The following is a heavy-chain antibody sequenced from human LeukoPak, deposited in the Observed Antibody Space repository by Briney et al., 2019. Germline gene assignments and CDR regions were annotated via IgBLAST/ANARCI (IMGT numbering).Heavy chain of an antibody. D-gene: IGHD3-3*01. V-gene: IGHV3-48*04. CDR2: ISSSSSTI. CDR1: GFTFSSYS. Sequence: GGSLRLSCAASGFTFSSYSMNWVRQAPGKGLEWVSYISSSSSTIYYADSVKGRFTISRDNAKNSLYLQMNSLRAADTAVYYCARDRRDFWSGYYVYFDYWGQGTLVTVSS. J-gene: IGHJ4*02. CDR3: ARDRRDFWSGYYVYFDY.